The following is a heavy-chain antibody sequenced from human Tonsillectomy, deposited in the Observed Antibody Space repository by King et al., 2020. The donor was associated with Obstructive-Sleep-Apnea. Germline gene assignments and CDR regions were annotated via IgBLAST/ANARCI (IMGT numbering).Heavy chain of an antibody. CDR1: GYTFTGYY. V-gene: IGHV1-2*02. J-gene: IGHJ4*02. CDR3: AREGSSWEWSRYYFDN. Sequence: VQLVESGIEVKKPGASVKVSCKASGYTFTGYYMHWVRQAPGQGPEWMGWINPDSGGTNYAQKFQGRVTMTRDTSISTVYMELSRLRSDDTAVYYCAREGSSWEWSRYYFDNWGQGTQVTVSS. D-gene: IGHD1-26*01. CDR2: INPDSGGT.